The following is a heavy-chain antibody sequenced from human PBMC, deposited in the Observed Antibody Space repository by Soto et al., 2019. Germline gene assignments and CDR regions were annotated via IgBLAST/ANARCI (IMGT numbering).Heavy chain of an antibody. CDR2: IRSKANNYAT. J-gene: IGHJ4*02. D-gene: IGHD3-3*01. Sequence: VPLVESGGGLVQPGGSLKLSCAASGFTFSGSVVHWVRQTSGKGLEWVGRIRSKANNYATAYAVSVKGRFTISRDDSRNTAYLQMNSLKTEDTAVYYCARGVYDFWSGHPKGLDYWGQGTVVTVSS. V-gene: IGHV3-73*02. CDR1: GFTFSGSV. CDR3: ARGVYDFWSGHPKGLDY.